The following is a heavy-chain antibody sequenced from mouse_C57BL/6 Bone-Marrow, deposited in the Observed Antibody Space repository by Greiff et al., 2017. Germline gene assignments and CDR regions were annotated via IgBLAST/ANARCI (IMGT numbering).Heavy chain of an antibody. CDR2: IRSKSNNYAT. CDR3: VRQIYSHSHFDY. J-gene: IGHJ2*01. Sequence: EVQLVESGGGLVQPKGSLKLSCAASGFSFNTYAMNWVRQAPGKGLEWVARIRSKSNNYATYYDDSVKDRFTISRDYSESMLELQMNNLTTEDTAMYYCVRQIYSHSHFDYWGQGTTLTVSS. D-gene: IGHD2-12*01. CDR1: GFSFNTYA. V-gene: IGHV10-1*01.